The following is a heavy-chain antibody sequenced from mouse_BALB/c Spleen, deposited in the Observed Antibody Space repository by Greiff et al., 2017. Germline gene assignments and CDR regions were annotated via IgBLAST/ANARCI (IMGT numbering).Heavy chain of an antibody. CDR2: ISSGGSYT. CDR3: ARAGIGYYGNAMDY. V-gene: IGHV5-9-4*01. J-gene: IGHJ4*01. CDR1: GFTFSSYA. D-gene: IGHD2-1*01. Sequence: EVKLVESGGGLVKPGGSLKLSCAASGFTFSSYAMSWVRQSPEKRLEWVAEISSGGSYTYYPDTVTGRFTISRDNAKNTLYLEMSSLRSEDTAMYYCARAGIGYYGNAMDYWGQGTSVTVSS.